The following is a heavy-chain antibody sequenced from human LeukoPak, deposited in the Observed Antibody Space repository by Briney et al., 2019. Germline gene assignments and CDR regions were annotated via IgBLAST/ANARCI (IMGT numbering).Heavy chain of an antibody. J-gene: IGHJ4*02. V-gene: IGHV1-69*04. CDR2: IIPIFGIA. CDR3: ARVGYGDYADY. D-gene: IGHD4-17*01. Sequence: GASVKVSCKASGGTFSSYPISWVRQAPGQGLEWMGRIIPIFGIANYAQKFQGRVTITADKSTSTAYMELSSLRSEDTAVYYCARVGYGDYADYWGQGTLVTVSS. CDR1: GGTFSSYP.